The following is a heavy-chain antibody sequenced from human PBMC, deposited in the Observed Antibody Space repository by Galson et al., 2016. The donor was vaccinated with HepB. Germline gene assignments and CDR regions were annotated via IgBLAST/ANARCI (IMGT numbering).Heavy chain of an antibody. CDR1: GFTFDDYA. Sequence: SLRLSCAGSGFTFDDYAMNWVRQAPGKGLEWVSGISWNSGTKAYADSVKGRFAISRDNAKSSLYLQMNSLRAEDTALYYCAIGGDGYNAYYFDYWGPGTLVTVSS. J-gene: IGHJ4*02. CDR2: ISWNSGTK. CDR3: AIGGDGYNAYYFDY. V-gene: IGHV3-9*01. D-gene: IGHD5-24*01.